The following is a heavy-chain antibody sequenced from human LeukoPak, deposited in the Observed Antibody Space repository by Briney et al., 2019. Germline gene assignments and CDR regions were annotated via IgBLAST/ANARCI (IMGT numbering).Heavy chain of an antibody. Sequence: GGSLRLSCAASGFTFSSYAMSWVRQAPGKGLEWVSAISGSGQSTYYADSVKGRFTISRDTSKNTLYLQMKSLRAEDTAVYYCAKAWAAAGTFASWGQGTLVTVSS. V-gene: IGHV3-23*01. CDR2: ISGSGQST. CDR3: AKAWAAAGTFAS. CDR1: GFTFSSYA. J-gene: IGHJ4*02. D-gene: IGHD6-13*01.